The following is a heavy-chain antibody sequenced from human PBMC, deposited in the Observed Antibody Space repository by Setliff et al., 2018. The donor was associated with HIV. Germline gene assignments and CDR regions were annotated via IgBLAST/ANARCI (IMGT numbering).Heavy chain of an antibody. D-gene: IGHD3-3*01. V-gene: IGHV3-43*01. CDR2: ISWDGGST. J-gene: IGHJ4*02. Sequence: PGGSLRLSCAASGFTFDDYTMHWVRQAPGKGLEWVSLISWDGGSTYYADSVKGRFTISRDNSKNSLYLQMNSLRTEDTALYYCAKSERRQDITIFGVVADWGQGTLVTVS. CDR3: AKSERRQDITIFGVVAD. CDR1: GFTFDDYT.